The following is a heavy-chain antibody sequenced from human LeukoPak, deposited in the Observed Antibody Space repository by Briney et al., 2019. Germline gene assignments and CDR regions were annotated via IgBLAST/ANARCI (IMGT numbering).Heavy chain of an antibody. CDR2: ISYDGSNK. CDR3: ARGSNAVAGTTYYYYYMDV. V-gene: IGHV3-30*01. Sequence: GRSLSLSCAASGFTFSSYAMHWVRQAPGKGLEWVAVISYDGSNKYYADSVKGRFTISRDNSKNTLYLQMDSLRAEDTAVYYCARGSNAVAGTTYYYYYMDVWGKGTTVTVSS. CDR1: GFTFSSYA. D-gene: IGHD6-19*01. J-gene: IGHJ6*03.